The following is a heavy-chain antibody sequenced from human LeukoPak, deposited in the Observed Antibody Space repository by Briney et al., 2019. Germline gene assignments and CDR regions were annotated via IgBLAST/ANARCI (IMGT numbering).Heavy chain of an antibody. CDR2: FDPEDGET. CDR3: ATTRTEGYYFDY. Sequence: GASVKVSCKVSGYTLTELSMHWVRQAPGKGLEWMGGFDPEDGETIYAQKFQGRVTMTADTSTDTAYMELSSLRSEDTAVYYCATTRTEGYYFDYWGQGTLVTVSS. V-gene: IGHV1-24*01. J-gene: IGHJ4*02. CDR1: GYTLTELS.